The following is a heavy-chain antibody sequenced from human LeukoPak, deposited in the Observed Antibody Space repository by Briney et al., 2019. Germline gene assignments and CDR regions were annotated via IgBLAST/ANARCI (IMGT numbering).Heavy chain of an antibody. CDR1: GFTFSNHA. D-gene: IGHD6-13*01. CDR2: IRYDGSNK. J-gene: IGHJ3*02. Sequence: GGSLRLSCAASGFTFSNHAMHWVRQAPGKGLEWVAFIRYDGSNKYYADSVKGRFTTSRDNSKNTLYLQMNSLRAEDTAVYYCAKVRHSSSWYPSDAFDIWGQGTMVTVSS. CDR3: AKVRHSSSWYPSDAFDI. V-gene: IGHV3-30*02.